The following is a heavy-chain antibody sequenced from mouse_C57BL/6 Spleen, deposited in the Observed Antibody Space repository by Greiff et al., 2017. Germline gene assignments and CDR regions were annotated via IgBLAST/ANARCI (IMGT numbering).Heavy chain of an antibody. D-gene: IGHD1-1*02. Sequence: QVQLKESGPELVKPGASVKISCKASGYAFSSSWMNWVKQRPGKGLEWIGRIYPGDGDTNYNGKFKGKATLTADKSSSTAYMQLSSLASEDSAVYFCARFGGYLYFDYWGQGTTLTVSS. CDR1: GYAFSSSW. CDR3: ARFGGYLYFDY. V-gene: IGHV1-82*01. CDR2: IYPGDGDT. J-gene: IGHJ2*01.